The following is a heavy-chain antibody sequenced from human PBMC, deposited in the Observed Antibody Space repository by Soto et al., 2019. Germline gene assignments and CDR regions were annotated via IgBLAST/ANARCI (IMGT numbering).Heavy chain of an antibody. CDR1: GYTFTLYP. CDR2: IHAGNGYT. D-gene: IGHD5-12*01. V-gene: IGHV1-3*01. J-gene: IGHJ3*02. Sequence: QVQLVQSGAQVKKPGASVKVSCKASGYTFTLYPIHWVRQAPGQRREWMGWIHAGNGYTKHSQNFQGRGTITRDTSASTVYMEMSSLTSEDTGVFYCARVQYSGNALKRAFDIWGQGTTVTVSS. CDR3: ARVQYSGNALKRAFDI.